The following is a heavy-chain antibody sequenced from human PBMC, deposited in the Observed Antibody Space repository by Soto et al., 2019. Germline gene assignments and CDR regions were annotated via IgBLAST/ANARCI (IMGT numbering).Heavy chain of an antibody. CDR2: ISANNGDT. CDR1: GYTFTNYG. Sequence: ASVKVSCKASGYTFTNYGISWVRQAPGQGLEWMGWISANNGDTNYAQKLQGRVTLTRDTSTSTVYMELRSLRSDDTAVYYCARPQTTLRAFDIWGQGTMVTVSS. V-gene: IGHV1-18*01. D-gene: IGHD2-15*01. J-gene: IGHJ3*02. CDR3: ARPQTTLRAFDI.